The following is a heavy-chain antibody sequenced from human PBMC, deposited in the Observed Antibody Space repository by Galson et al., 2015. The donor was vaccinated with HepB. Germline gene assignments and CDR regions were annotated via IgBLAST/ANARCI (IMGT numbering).Heavy chain of an antibody. CDR1: GGTFSSYA. Sequence: SVKVSCKASGGTFSSYAISWVRQAPGQGLEWMGGIIPIFGTANYAQKFQGRVTITADESTSTAYMELSSLRSEDTAVYYCALPTTNYYDSLGPRNAFDIWGQGTMVTVSS. V-gene: IGHV1-69*13. CDR3: ALPTTNYYDSLGPRNAFDI. CDR2: IIPIFGTA. D-gene: IGHD3-22*01. J-gene: IGHJ3*02.